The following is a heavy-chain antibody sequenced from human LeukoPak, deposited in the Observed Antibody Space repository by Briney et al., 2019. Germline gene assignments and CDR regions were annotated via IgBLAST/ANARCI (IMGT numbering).Heavy chain of an antibody. CDR3: TSHYGSGFDS. CDR1: VGSISSYY. CDR2: IYYSGST. J-gene: IGHJ4*02. D-gene: IGHD3-10*01. V-gene: IGHV4-59*01. Sequence: PSETLALTCTGSVGSISSYYWSWIRQPPGKGLEWIGYIYYSGSTNYNPSLKSRVTISIDTSKNQFSLKLSSVSAADTAMYYCTSHYGSGFDSWGKGTLVTVSS.